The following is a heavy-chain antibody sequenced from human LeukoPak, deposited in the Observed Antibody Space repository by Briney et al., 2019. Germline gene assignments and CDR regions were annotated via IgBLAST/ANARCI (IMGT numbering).Heavy chain of an antibody. D-gene: IGHD3-22*01. CDR3: ARHVVAVGFDY. Sequence: GGSLRLSCAASGFTFSTYTMNWVRQAPGKGLEWVSSITSSSSYIYYADSVKGRFTISRDNAKNSLYLQMNSLRVEDTAVYYCARHVVAVGFDYWGQGTLVTVSS. CDR1: GFTFSTYT. CDR2: ITSSSSYI. V-gene: IGHV3-21*01. J-gene: IGHJ4*02.